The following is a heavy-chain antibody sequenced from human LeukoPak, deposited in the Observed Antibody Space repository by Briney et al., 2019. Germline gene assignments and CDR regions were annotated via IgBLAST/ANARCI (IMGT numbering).Heavy chain of an antibody. V-gene: IGHV4-34*09. Sequence: PSETLSLTCAVYGGSFSGYYWSWIRQPPGKGLEWIGYIYYSGSTYYNPSLKSRVTISVDTSKNQFSLKLSSVTAADTAVYYCARSQSGYSYGYEFDPWGQGTLVTVSS. CDR1: GGSFSGYY. J-gene: IGHJ5*02. CDR2: IYYSGST. CDR3: ARSQSGYSYGYEFDP. D-gene: IGHD5-18*01.